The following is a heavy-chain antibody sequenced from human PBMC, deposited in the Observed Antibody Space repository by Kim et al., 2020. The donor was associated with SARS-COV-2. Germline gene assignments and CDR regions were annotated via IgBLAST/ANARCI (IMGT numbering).Heavy chain of an antibody. D-gene: IGHD3-10*01. CDR3: ARDGWFGELTHFDY. Sequence: SVKGRFTISRDNAKNSLYLQMNSLRAEDTAVYYCARDGWFGELTHFDYWGQGTLVTVSS. J-gene: IGHJ4*02. V-gene: IGHV3-21*01.